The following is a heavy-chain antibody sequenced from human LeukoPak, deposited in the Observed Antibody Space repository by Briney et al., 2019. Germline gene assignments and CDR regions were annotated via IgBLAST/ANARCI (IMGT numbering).Heavy chain of an antibody. CDR2: IKSDGST. CDR3: ARAPSEIGGYYPEYFRH. Sequence: GGSLRLSCAASGFTFSSYWMRWVRQAPGKGLVWVSRIKSDGSTNYADSVKGRFTISRDNAKNTLSLQMNSLRAEDTGVYYCARAPSEIGGYYPEYFRHWGQGALVTVSS. J-gene: IGHJ1*01. CDR1: GFTFSSYW. V-gene: IGHV3-74*01. D-gene: IGHD3-22*01.